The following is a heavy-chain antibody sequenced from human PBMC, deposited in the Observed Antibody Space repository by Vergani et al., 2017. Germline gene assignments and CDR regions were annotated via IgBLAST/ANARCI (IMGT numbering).Heavy chain of an antibody. D-gene: IGHD2-15*01. CDR1: GFTFSTYA. CDR3: AKEGGGYCSGGTCYPEY. Sequence: EVQLLESGGGLVQPGGSLRLSCAASGFTFSTYAMTWVRQAPGKGLEWVSTISSDGGSTYYADSVKGRFTISRDNSKNTLSLQMKSLRPEDTAVYYCAKEGGGYCSGGTCYPEYWGQGTLVIVSS. CDR2: ISSDGGST. V-gene: IGHV3-23*01. J-gene: IGHJ4*02.